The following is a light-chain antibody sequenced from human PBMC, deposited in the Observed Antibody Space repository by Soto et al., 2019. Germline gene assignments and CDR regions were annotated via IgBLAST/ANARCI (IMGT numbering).Light chain of an antibody. Sequence: DIQMTQSPSSLSASVGDSVTITCRASQDISIYLHWYQQKSGKAPKLLIYHAFSLQSGVPSRFSGSGSVTDFTLTITSLQPEDFATYYCQQSHRSPRTFGQGTKLEIK. J-gene: IGKJ2*01. V-gene: IGKV1-39*01. CDR1: QDISIY. CDR2: HAF. CDR3: QQSHRSPRT.